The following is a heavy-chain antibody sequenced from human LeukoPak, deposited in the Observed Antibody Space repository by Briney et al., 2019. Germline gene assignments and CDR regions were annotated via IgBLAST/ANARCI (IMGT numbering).Heavy chain of an antibody. CDR2: INGSDDTT. V-gene: IGHV3-23*01. CDR3: AKGPQLYSGYHPDY. CDR1: GFTFSSDA. Sequence: GGSLRLSCAASGFTFSSDAMTWVRQAPGEGLAWVSTINGSDDTTYYADSVKGRFTISRDYSKKTVHLQLNNLRAEDTAMYYCAKGPQLYSGYHPDYWGQGTLVTVSS. J-gene: IGHJ4*02. D-gene: IGHD5-12*01.